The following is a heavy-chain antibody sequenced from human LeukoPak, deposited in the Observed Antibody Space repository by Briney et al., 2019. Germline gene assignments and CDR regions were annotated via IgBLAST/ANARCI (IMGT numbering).Heavy chain of an antibody. J-gene: IGHJ3*02. CDR3: ARDVVVTYSTDTFDT. CDR1: GDSVTSGGYF. Sequence: SETLSLTCAVSGDSVTSGGYFWTWIRPHPGKGLEWIGYVSNSRTTSYNPSLTSRVSISIGTSNNHFSLRLGSVAAADTAVYSCARDVVVTYSTDTFDTWGQGTMVTVSS. D-gene: IGHD6-13*01. CDR2: VSNSRTT. V-gene: IGHV4-31*11.